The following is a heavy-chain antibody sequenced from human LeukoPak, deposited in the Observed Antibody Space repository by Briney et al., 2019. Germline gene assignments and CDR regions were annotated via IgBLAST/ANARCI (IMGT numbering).Heavy chain of an antibody. CDR2: INDSGST. CDR1: GVSFSGYY. Sequence: SETLSLTCAVSGVSFSGYYWSWIRQPPGKGLEWFGEINDSGSTNYNPSLKSRGTVSADPFRKQFHLKLSTVTAADTAVYYCARRPTQVLGEFDYWGQGTLVTVSS. CDR3: ARRPTQVLGEFDY. V-gene: IGHV4-34*01. J-gene: IGHJ4*02. D-gene: IGHD3-10*01.